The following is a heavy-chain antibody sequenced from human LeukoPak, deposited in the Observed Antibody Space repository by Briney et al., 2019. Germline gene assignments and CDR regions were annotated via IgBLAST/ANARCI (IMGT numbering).Heavy chain of an antibody. CDR1: GFTFSSHW. CDR2: IRPDGSEE. V-gene: IGHV3-7*01. J-gene: IGHJ4*02. CDR3: ARLLGTVTTYDY. D-gene: IGHD1-7*01. Sequence: QPGGSLRLSCAASGFTFSSHWMSWVRQAPGKGLEWVASIRPDGSEEYYMDSVKGRFTISRDNAKNSLYLQMNSLRAEDTAAYYCARLLGTVTTYDYWGQGTLVTVSS.